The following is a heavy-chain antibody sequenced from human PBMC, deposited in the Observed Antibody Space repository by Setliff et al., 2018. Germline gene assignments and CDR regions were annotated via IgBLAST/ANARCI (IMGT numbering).Heavy chain of an antibody. D-gene: IGHD3-3*01. J-gene: IGHJ4*02. CDR2: VYHSGST. V-gene: IGHV4-38-2*02. Sequence: SETLSLTCTVSGYSISSAYYWGWIRQPPGKGLEWIGNVYHSGSTYYNPSLKSRVTISVDTSKSQFSLRLISLTAADTAVYYCAALPMETYPIGPPHYWGPGTLVTVSS. CDR1: GYSISSAYY. CDR3: AALPMETYPIGPPHY.